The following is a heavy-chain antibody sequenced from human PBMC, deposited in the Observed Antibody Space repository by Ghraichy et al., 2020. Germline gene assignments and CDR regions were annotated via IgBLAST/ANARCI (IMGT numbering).Heavy chain of an antibody. D-gene: IGHD4-11*01. Sequence: SETLSLTCTVSGGSISSYYWSWIRQPAGKGLEWIGRIYTSGSTNYNPSLKSRVTMSVDTSKNQFSLKLSSVTAADTAVYYCARDLAPTVTAYYYYGMDVWGQGTTVTVSS. CDR1: GGSISSYY. CDR3: ARDLAPTVTAYYYYGMDV. V-gene: IGHV4-4*07. J-gene: IGHJ6*02. CDR2: IYTSGST.